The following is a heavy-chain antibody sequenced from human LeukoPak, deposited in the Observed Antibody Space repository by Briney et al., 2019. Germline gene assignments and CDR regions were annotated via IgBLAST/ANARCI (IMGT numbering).Heavy chain of an antibody. CDR2: IYYNRAT. D-gene: IGHD6-19*01. CDR3: ARRTVTNGWFRIDY. CDR1: GGSISTYY. J-gene: IGHJ4*02. Sequence: TSETLSLTCTVSGGSISTYYWSWIRQPPGKGLEWIGYIYYNRATDYNPSLKSRVTISVDTSKNEFSLKLSSVTAADTALYYCARRTVTNGWFRIDYWGQGSLVIVSS. V-gene: IGHV4-59*08.